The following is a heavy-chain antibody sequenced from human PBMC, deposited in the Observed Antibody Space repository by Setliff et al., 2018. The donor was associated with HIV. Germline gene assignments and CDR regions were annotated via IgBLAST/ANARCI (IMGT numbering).Heavy chain of an antibody. Sequence: ASVKVSCKASGYTFTNYYMHWVRQAPGQGLEWMGIINPSGGSTSYAQKFQGRVTMTRDTSTSTVYMELSSLRSEDTAVYYCARGLRFGGGYYYLDYWGQGTQVTVSS. D-gene: IGHD3-16*01. CDR1: GYTFTNYY. CDR2: INPSGGST. V-gene: IGHV1-46*01. CDR3: ARGLRFGGGYYYLDY. J-gene: IGHJ4*02.